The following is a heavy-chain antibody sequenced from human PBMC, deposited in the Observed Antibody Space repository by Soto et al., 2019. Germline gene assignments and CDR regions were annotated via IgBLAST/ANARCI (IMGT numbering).Heavy chain of an antibody. CDR1: GFTFSSYW. J-gene: IGHJ6*02. CDR2: INSDGSST. V-gene: IGHV3-74*01. D-gene: IGHD4-4*01. CDR3: ARERSNYRYGMDV. Sequence: GGSLRLSCAASGFTFSSYWMHWVRQAPGKGLVWVSRINSDGSSTSYADSVKGRFTISRDNAKNTLYLQMNSLRAEDTAVYYCARERSNYRYGMDVWGQGTTVTVSS.